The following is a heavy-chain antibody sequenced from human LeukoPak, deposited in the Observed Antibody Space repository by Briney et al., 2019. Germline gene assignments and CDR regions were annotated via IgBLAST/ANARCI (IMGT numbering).Heavy chain of an antibody. Sequence: ASVKVSCKASGYSFTSYGISWVRQAPGQGLEWLGWISANDGNTDYAQKFQGRVTMTPDTSTSTAYMELRSLRSDDTAVYYCARESHVTRDDYWGQGTLVTVSS. J-gene: IGHJ4*02. CDR3: ARESHVTRDDY. CDR2: ISANDGNT. V-gene: IGHV1-18*01. CDR1: GYSFTSYG.